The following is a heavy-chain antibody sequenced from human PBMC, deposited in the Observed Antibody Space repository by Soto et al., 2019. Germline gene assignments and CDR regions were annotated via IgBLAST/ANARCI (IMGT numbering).Heavy chain of an antibody. CDR3: ATSIEAPWELLSYYYYGMDV. CDR1: GYTLTELC. J-gene: IGHJ6*02. Sequence: ASVRVSCKVSGYTLTELCMHWVRQAPGKGLEWMGGFDPEDGETIYAQKFQGRVTMTEDTSTDTAYMELSSLRSEDTAVYYCATSIEAPWELLSYYYYGMDVWGQGTTVTVSS. CDR2: FDPEDGET. V-gene: IGHV1-24*01. D-gene: IGHD1-26*01.